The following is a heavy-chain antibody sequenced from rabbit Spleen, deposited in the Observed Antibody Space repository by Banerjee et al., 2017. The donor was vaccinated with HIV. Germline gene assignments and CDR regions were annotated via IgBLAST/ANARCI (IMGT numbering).Heavy chain of an antibody. Sequence: QEQLVESGGGLVQPGGSLKLSCKASGFDLSSYGMSWVRQAPGKGLEWIGYIDPIFGTTNYATWVNGRFSISRENTQNTLYLQLNSLTVADTATYFCARDLDDVIGWNFGWWGPGTLVTVS. V-gene: IGHV1S47*01. CDR3: ARDLDDVIGWNFGW. J-gene: IGHJ6*01. D-gene: IGHD4-1*01. CDR2: IDPIFGTT. CDR1: GFDLSSYG.